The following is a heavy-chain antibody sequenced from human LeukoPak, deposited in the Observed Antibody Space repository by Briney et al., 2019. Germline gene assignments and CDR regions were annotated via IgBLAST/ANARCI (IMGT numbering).Heavy chain of an antibody. V-gene: IGHV4-59*01. D-gene: IGHD4-23*01. CDR3: ARNYGGNLQPYFDY. CDR2: IYYSGST. CDR1: GGSISSYY. J-gene: IGHJ4*02. Sequence: SETLSLTCTVSGGSISSYYWSWIRQPPGKGLEWIGYIYYSGSTTYNPSLKSRVTISVDTSKSQFSLKLTSVTAADTAVYCCARNYGGNLQPYFDYWGQGTLVTVSS.